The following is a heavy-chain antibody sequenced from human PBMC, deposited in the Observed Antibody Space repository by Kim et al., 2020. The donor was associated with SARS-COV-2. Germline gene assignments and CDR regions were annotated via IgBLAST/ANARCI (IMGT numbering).Heavy chain of an antibody. CDR2: INPNSGGT. J-gene: IGHJ5*02. CDR3: ARDSDSSSSVWFDP. Sequence: ASVKVSCKASGYTFTGYYMHWVRQAPGQGLEWMGWINPNSGGTNYAQKFQGRVTMTRDMSISTAYMELSRLRSDDTAVYYCARDSDSSSSVWFDPWGQGTLVTVSS. D-gene: IGHD6-6*01. V-gene: IGHV1-2*02. CDR1: GYTFTGYY.